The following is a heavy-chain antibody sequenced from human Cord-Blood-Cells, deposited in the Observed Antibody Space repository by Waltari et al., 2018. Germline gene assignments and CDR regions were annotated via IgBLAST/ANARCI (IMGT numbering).Heavy chain of an antibody. D-gene: IGHD2-2*01. V-gene: IGHV4-39*01. CDR2: IYYSGST. Sequence: QLQLQESGPGLVKPSETLSLTCTVSGGSISSSSYYWGWIRQPPGKGLEWIGSIYYSGSTYYNPSLKSRVTISVDTSKNQFSLKPSSVTAADTAVYYCARQEGAYCSSTSCYFDYWGQGTLVTVSS. CDR3: ARQEGAYCSSTSCYFDY. J-gene: IGHJ4*02. CDR1: GGSISSSSYY.